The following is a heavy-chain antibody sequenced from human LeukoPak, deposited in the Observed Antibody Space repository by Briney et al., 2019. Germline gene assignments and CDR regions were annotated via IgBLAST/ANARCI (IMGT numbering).Heavy chain of an antibody. CDR2: INPNTGDT. D-gene: IGHD6-13*01. V-gene: IGHV1-2*02. J-gene: IGHJ4*02. CDR1: GYTFTGYY. Sequence: ASVKVSCKASGYTFTGYYMHWVRQAPGQGLEWMGWINPNTGDTNYAQKFQGRVTMTRDTSISTAYMEPSRLTSDDTAVYYCARESSSSTWTFHYWGQGTLVTVSS. CDR3: ARESSSSTWTFHY.